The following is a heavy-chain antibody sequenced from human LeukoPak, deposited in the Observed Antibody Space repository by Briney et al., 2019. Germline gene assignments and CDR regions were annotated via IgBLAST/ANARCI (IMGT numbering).Heavy chain of an antibody. Sequence: PSETLSLTCTVSGGSISSGGYYWSWIRQHPGKGLEWIGYIYYSGSTYYNPSLKSRVTISVDTSKNQFSLKLSSVTAADTAVYYCAREDSYSNYVDYWGQGTLVTVSS. CDR3: AREDSYSNYVDY. CDR2: IYYSGST. J-gene: IGHJ4*02. CDR1: GGSISSGGYY. D-gene: IGHD4-11*01. V-gene: IGHV4-31*03.